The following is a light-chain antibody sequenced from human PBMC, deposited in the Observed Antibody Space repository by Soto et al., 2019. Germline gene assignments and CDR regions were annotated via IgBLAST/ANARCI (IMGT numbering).Light chain of an antibody. J-gene: IGKJ1*01. V-gene: IGKV3-20*01. CDR3: AQYGISRWT. CDR2: GTS. CDR1: QSVSSSY. Sequence: EIVLTQSPCTLSLSVLEGVSVSCMARQSVSSSYVAWYQRKPGRAPRLLSYGTSSRATGKSDRFSGSGSGTDSTLTISGLEPEVFAVYFCAQYGISRWTFGQGTKVDIK.